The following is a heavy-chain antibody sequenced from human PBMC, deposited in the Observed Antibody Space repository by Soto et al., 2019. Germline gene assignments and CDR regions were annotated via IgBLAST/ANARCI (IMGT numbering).Heavy chain of an antibody. Sequence: QVQLVESGGGVVQPGRSLSLSCAASGFTFSNYGMHWVRQAPGKGLEWVAVISNDGNNEDYVDSVKGRFTISRDNSKNTLYRRMNSLRVEDTAIYYCAKVNCYGWGTVRGGFDYWGQGTLVTVSS. J-gene: IGHJ4*02. D-gene: IGHD3-10*01. V-gene: IGHV3-30*18. CDR3: AKVNCYGWGTVRGGFDY. CDR2: ISNDGNNE. CDR1: GFTFSNYG.